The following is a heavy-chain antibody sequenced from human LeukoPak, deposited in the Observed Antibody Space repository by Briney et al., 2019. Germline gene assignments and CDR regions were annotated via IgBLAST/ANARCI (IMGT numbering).Heavy chain of an antibody. CDR2: ISYSGTT. Sequence: SETLSLTCTVSGGSISSRPYYWGWVRQSPGKGLEWIGTISYSGTTYYNPSLKSRVTISLDTSKNQFSLKLSSVTAADTAVYYCARHFRSRYYYDSSGYGPWFDPWGQGTLVTVSS. J-gene: IGHJ5*02. CDR3: ARHFRSRYYYDSSGYGPWFDP. D-gene: IGHD3-22*01. CDR1: GGSISSRPYY. V-gene: IGHV4-39*01.